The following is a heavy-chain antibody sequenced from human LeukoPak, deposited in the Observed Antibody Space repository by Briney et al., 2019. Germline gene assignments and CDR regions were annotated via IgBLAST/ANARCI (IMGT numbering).Heavy chain of an antibody. CDR1: GDSVSRNSAA. V-gene: IGHV6-1*01. J-gene: IGHJ2*01. CDR3: ARGGSSSPRGDWYFDL. D-gene: IGHD6-13*01. Sequence: SQTLSLTCAISGDSVSRNSAAWNWIRQSPSRALEWLGRTYYRSKWYNDYAVSVKSRITINPDTSKNQLSLQLNSVTPDDTAVYYCARGGSSSPRGDWYFDLWGRGTLVTVSS. CDR2: TYYRSKWYN.